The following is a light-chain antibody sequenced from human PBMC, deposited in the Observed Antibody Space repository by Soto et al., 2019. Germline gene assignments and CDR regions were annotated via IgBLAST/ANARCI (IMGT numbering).Light chain of an antibody. CDR2: DAS. CDR3: QQYYTCSYT. V-gene: IGKV1-5*01. J-gene: IGKJ2*01. CDR1: QSISSW. Sequence: DIQMTQSPSALSASVGDRVTITCRASQSISSWLAWYQQKPGKAPKLLIYDASSLESRVPSRFSGSGSGTEFTLTISGLRSDDFASYYSQQYYTCSYTFGQGTKQYIK.